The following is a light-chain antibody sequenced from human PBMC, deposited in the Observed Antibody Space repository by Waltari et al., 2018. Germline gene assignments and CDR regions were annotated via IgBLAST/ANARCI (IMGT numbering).Light chain of an antibody. V-gene: IGLV2-14*01. CDR1: SSDVGGYNY. CDR2: EVS. J-gene: IGLJ2*01. Sequence: LTQPASVSGSPGQSITISCTGTSSDVGGYNYVSWYQQHPGKAPKLMIYEVSNRPSGVSNRFSGSKSGNTASRTISGLQAEDEADYYCSSYTSSSTQVFGGGTKLTVL. CDR3: SSYTSSSTQV.